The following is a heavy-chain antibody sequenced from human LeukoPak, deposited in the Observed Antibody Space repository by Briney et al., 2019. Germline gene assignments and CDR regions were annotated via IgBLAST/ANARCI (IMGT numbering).Heavy chain of an antibody. V-gene: IGHV1-69*05. D-gene: IGHD6-6*01. Sequence: ASVKVSXKASGGTFSSYAISWVRQAPGQGLEWMGRIIPIFGTANYAQKFQGRVTITTDESTSTAYMELSSLRSEDTAVYYCARIEYSSSSDAFDIWGQGTMVTVSS. CDR1: GGTFSSYA. J-gene: IGHJ3*02. CDR3: ARIEYSSSSDAFDI. CDR2: IIPIFGTA.